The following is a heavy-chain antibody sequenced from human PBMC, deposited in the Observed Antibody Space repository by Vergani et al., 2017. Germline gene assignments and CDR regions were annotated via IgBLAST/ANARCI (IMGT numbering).Heavy chain of an antibody. J-gene: IGHJ4*02. CDR2: IWYDGSNK. V-gene: IGHV3-33*01. CDR1: GFTFSSYG. CDR3: ARDPEPFSAASTTYLDY. D-gene: IGHD6-13*01. Sequence: QVQLVESGGGVVQPGRSLRLSCAASGFTFSSYGMHWVRQAPGKGLEWVAVIWYDGSNKYYADAVKGRFTISRDNSKNTLYLQMNSLRAEDTAVYYCARDPEPFSAASTTYLDYWGQGTLVTVSS.